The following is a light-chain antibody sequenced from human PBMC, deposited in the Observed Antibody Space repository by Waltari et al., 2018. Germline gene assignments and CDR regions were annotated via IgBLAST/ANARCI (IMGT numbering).Light chain of an antibody. Sequence: EIVLTQSPGTASLSPGERVTLSCRASQSVGSSSLAWYQQKPGQSPRLVIYRASRRATGIPDRCRGRGSGTDFSLTISRLEPEDFAVYYCQQHGTLPATFGQGTKVEIK. CDR1: QSVGSSS. J-gene: IGKJ1*01. CDR3: QQHGTLPAT. CDR2: RAS. V-gene: IGKV3-20*01.